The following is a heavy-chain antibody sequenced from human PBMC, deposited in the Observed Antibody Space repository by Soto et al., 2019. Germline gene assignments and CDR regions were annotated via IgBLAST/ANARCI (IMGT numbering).Heavy chain of an antibody. V-gene: IGHV3-23*01. CDR3: AKDIQLFGWHGYFGY. CDR2: ISGSGGST. Sequence: GGSLRLSCAASGFTFSSYAMSWVRQAPGKGLEWVSAISGSGGSTYYADSVKGRFTISRDNSKNTLYLQMNSLRAEDTAVYYCAKDIQLFGWHGYFGYWGQGTLVIVSS. D-gene: IGHD3-3*01. CDR1: GFTFSSYA. J-gene: IGHJ4*02.